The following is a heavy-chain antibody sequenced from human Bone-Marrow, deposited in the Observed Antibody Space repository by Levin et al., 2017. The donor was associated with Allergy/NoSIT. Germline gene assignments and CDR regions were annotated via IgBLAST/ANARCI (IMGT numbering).Heavy chain of an antibody. CDR3: TTVDLSFYILDDY. CDR1: GFSFSHSW. CDR2: IKSKTDGGTT. D-gene: IGHD3-16*02. J-gene: IGHJ4*02. Sequence: KAGGSLRLSCAASGFSFSHSWMTWVRQAPGKGLEWVGRIKSKTDGGTTDSAAPVRGRFTISRDDSKNTLYLQMNSLKTEDTAVYYCTTVDLSFYILDDYWGQGTLVTVSS. V-gene: IGHV3-15*01.